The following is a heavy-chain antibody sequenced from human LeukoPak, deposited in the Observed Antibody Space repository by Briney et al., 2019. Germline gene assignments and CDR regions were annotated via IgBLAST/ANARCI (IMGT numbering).Heavy chain of an antibody. CDR3: ARGFVTSYYDSSGSYHPLYFDY. V-gene: IGHV4-39*07. D-gene: IGHD3-22*01. J-gene: IGHJ4*02. CDR1: GGSISSSSYY. CDR2: IYHSGST. Sequence: SETLSLTCTVSGGSISSSSYYWGWIRQPPGKGLQWIGEIYHSGSTNYIPSLKSRVTISVDKSKNQFSLKLSSVTAADTAVYYCARGFVTSYYDSSGSYHPLYFDYRGQGTLVAVSS.